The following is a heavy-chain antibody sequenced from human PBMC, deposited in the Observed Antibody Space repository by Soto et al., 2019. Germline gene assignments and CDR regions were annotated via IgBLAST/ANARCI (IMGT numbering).Heavy chain of an antibody. CDR3: AATPRY. D-gene: IGHD1-26*01. J-gene: IGHJ4*02. Sequence: SLTCNVSGGSISNSNYYWGWIRQPPGKGLEWIGSIYYTGNTYYNPSLKRRVTISVDTSKNQFSLKLDSVTAADTAIYYCAATPRYWGQGTLVTVSS. V-gene: IGHV4-39*07. CDR1: GGSISNSNYY. CDR2: IYYTGNT.